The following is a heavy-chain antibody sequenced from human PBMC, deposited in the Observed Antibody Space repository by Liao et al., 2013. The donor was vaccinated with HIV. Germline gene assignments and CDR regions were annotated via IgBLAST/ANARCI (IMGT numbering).Heavy chain of an antibody. CDR1: GGSVRSNFYY. D-gene: IGHD3-16*01. CDR3: ARELRIMITFGGVMVAFDI. V-gene: IGHV4-39*07. CDR2: IFYSGST. Sequence: QVQLQQWGAGLLKPSETLSLTCTVSGGSVRSNFYYWAWIRQPPGKGLEWIGSIFYSGSTYYNPSLKSRVTMSVDTPKNQFSLKLSSVTAADTAVYYCARELRIMITFGGVMVAFDIWGQGTMVTVSS. J-gene: IGHJ3*02.